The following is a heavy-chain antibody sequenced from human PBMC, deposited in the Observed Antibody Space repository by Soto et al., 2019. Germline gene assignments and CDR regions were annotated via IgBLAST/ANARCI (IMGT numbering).Heavy chain of an antibody. D-gene: IGHD5-18*01. CDR2: IWYDGSNK. Sequence: QVQLVESGGGVVQPGKSLRLSCAASGFTFSTYGMHWVLQAPGKGLEWVAVIWYDGSNKYHVDSLKGRFTISRDNSKNTLYLQINNLRAEDTAVYYCGRDGALGDTAVVDSWGQGTLVTVSS. V-gene: IGHV3-33*01. J-gene: IGHJ4*02. CDR3: GRDGALGDTAVVDS. CDR1: GFTFSTYG.